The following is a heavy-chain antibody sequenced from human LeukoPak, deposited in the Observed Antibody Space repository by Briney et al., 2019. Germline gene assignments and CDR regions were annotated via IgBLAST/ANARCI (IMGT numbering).Heavy chain of an antibody. V-gene: IGHV3-30*18. CDR1: GFTFSTYG. J-gene: IGHJ4*02. CDR2: ISYDGSNE. D-gene: IGHD2-21*01. Sequence: GGSLRLSCAASGFTFSTYGMRWVRQAPGKGLEWVAVISYDGSNEYYADSVKGRFTISRDNSKNTLYLQMSSLRAEDTAVYYCAKEFNRGLPDYWGQGTLVTVPS. CDR3: AKEFNRGLPDY.